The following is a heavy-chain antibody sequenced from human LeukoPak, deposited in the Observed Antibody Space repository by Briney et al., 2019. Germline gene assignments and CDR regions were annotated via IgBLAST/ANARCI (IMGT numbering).Heavy chain of an antibody. CDR2: IIPIFGTA. Sequence: ASVKVSCKASGGTFSSYAISWVRQAPGQGLEWMGGIIPIFGTANYAQKFQGRVTITTDESTSTAYMELSSLRSEDTAVYYCARGAPDRPNYYYYYMDVWGKGTTVTVSS. J-gene: IGHJ6*03. CDR3: ARGAPDRPNYYYYYMDV. V-gene: IGHV1-69*05. CDR1: GGTFSSYA.